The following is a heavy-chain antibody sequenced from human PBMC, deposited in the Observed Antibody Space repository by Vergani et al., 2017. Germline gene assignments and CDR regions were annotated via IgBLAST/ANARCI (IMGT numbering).Heavy chain of an antibody. CDR2: IIPIFGTA. V-gene: IGHV1-69*01. CDR3: ARDDYGGNRDYYYYMDV. D-gene: IGHD4-23*01. Sequence: QVQLVQSGAEVKKPGSSVKVSCKASGGTFSSYAISWVRQAPGQGLEWMGGIIPIFGTANYAQKFQGRVTITADESTSTAYMELSSLRSEDTAVYYCARDDYGGNRDYYYYMDVWGKGTTVTVSS. CDR1: GGTFSSYA. J-gene: IGHJ6*03.